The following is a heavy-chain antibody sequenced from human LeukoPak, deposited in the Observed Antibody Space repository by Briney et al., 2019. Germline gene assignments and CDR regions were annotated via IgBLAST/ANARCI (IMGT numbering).Heavy chain of an antibody. CDR2: INHSGGT. D-gene: IGHD6-19*01. J-gene: IGHJ5*02. V-gene: IGHV4-34*01. CDR3: AREGPSSGWYAHWFDP. CDR1: GGSFSDYS. Sequence: PSETLSLTCAVYGGSFSDYSWSWIRQPPGKGLEWIGEINHSGGTNNNPSLMSRVIMSVDTSKNQFSLKLSSVTAADTAVYYCAREGPSSGWYAHWFDPWGQGTLVTVSS.